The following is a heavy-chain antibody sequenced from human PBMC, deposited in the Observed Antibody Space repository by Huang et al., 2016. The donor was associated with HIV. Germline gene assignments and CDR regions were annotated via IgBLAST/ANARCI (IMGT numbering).Heavy chain of an antibody. J-gene: IGHJ5*02. Sequence: QLQLQASGPGLVKPSETLSLTCTVSGGSISSSSYYWGWIRQPPGKGLEWIGSIYSSGTTYYNPSLKGRVTISVDTSRTHFSLKLGSVTAADTAVYYCAAHGRIVGIPAAPLRFDPWGQGTLVTVSS. CDR1: GGSISSSSYY. CDR3: AAHGRIVGIPAAPLRFDP. V-gene: IGHV4-39*01. D-gene: IGHD6-13*01. CDR2: IYSSGTT.